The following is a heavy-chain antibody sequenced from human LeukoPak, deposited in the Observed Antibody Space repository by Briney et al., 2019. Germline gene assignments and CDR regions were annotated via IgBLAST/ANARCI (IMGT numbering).Heavy chain of an antibody. J-gene: IGHJ4*02. D-gene: IGHD3-22*01. CDR1: GGTFSSYA. CDR3: AREAAKTHYYDSS. CDR2: IIPIFGTA. Sequence: SVKVSCTASGGTFSSYAISWVRQAPGQGLEWMGGIIPIFGTANYAQKFQGRVTITTDESTSTAYMELSSLRSEDTAVYYCAREAAKTHYYDSSWGQGTLVTVSS. V-gene: IGHV1-69*05.